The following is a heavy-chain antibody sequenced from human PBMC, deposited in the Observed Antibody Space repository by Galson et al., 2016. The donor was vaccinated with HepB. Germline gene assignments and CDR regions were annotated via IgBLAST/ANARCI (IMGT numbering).Heavy chain of an antibody. CDR3: ASHAASGSYSDYFPH. CDR2: ITDNGGHT. D-gene: IGHD3-10*01. V-gene: IGHV3-23*01. Sequence: SLRLSCAASGLTFSSYAMTWVRQAPGKGLERVSTITDNGGHTYYADSVKGRFAISRDNSKNTLYLQMNSLRAEDTALYYCASHAASGSYSDYFPHWGQGTLVTVSS. J-gene: IGHJ4*02. CDR1: GLTFSSYA.